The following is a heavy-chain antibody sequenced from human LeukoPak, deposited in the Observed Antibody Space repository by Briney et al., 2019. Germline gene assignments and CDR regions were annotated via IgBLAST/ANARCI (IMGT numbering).Heavy chain of an antibody. CDR1: GFTFSSYG. CDR2: ISYDGSNK. V-gene: IGHV3-30*03. J-gene: IGHJ4*02. Sequence: LGRSLRLSCAASGFTFSSYGMHWVRQAPGKGLEWVAVISYDGSNKYYADSVKGRFTISRDNSKNTLYLQMNSLRAEDTAVYYCVLAAAGPNFDYWGQGTLVTVSS. D-gene: IGHD6-13*01. CDR3: VLAAAGPNFDY.